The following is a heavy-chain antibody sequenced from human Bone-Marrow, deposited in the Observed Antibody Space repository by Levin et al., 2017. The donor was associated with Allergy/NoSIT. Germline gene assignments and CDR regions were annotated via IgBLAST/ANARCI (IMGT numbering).Heavy chain of an antibody. V-gene: IGHV1-46*01. CDR2: INPSGGDA. D-gene: IGHD4-23*01. Sequence: GASVKVSCKASGYTFTNYYVHWVRQAPGQGLEWMGIINPSGGDANYAQNFQGRVTMTRDTSTSTLYMELSSLRSEDTAIYYCARKTAVADFDFWGQGTLVTVSS. CDR3: ARKTAVADFDF. J-gene: IGHJ4*02. CDR1: GYTFTNYY.